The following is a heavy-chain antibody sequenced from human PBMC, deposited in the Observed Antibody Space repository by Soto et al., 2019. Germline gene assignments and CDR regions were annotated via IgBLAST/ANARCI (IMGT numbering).Heavy chain of an antibody. J-gene: IGHJ4*02. CDR1: GGSISTNNW. CDR3: AREKGAGTYMGFDY. Sequence: QVQLQESGPGLVEPSGTLSLTCGVSGGSISTNNWWSWVRQSPGRGLEWIGEIYHSGSTNYNPSLKRRVTLSVAKSKNQFSLELTSVTAADTAVYYCAREKGAGTYMGFDYWGQGTLVTVSS. D-gene: IGHD3-10*01. CDR2: IYHSGST. V-gene: IGHV4-4*02.